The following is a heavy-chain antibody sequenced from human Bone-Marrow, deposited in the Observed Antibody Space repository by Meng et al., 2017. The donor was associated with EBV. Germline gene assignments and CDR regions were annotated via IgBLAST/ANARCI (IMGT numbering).Heavy chain of an antibody. CDR2: IYHSGST. CDR1: GGCISRSNW. J-gene: IGHJ4*02. V-gene: IGHV4-4*02. Sequence: QVSLEESATRLLKPSGTLSLTCDVSGGCISRSNWWSWVRQPPGKGLEWIGEIYHSGSTNYNPSLKSRVTISVDKSKNQFSLKLSSVTAADTAVYYCLLQVQDDDYWGQGTLVTVSS. CDR3: LLQVQDDDY. D-gene: IGHD1-1*01.